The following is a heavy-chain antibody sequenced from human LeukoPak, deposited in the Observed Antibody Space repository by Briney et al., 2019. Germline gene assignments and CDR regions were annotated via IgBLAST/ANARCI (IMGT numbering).Heavy chain of an antibody. D-gene: IGHD4-17*01. Sequence: GGSLRLSCEASGFTFSSYSMNWVRQAPGKGLEWVSSISTSSTYIYYADSVKGRFTISRDNAKNSLYLQMNSLRAEDTAVYYCARTYGDGFDYWGQGTLVTVSS. CDR3: ARTYGDGFDY. CDR2: ISTSSTYI. CDR1: GFTFSSYS. J-gene: IGHJ4*02. V-gene: IGHV3-21*01.